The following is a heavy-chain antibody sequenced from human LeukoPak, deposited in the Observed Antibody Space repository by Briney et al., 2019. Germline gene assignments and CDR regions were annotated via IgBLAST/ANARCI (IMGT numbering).Heavy chain of an antibody. CDR2: ISSSSSYI. D-gene: IGHD6-13*01. CDR3: AKGGRSSWHNDY. Sequence: GGSLRLSCAASGFTFSSYSMNWVRQAPGKGLEWVSSISSSSSYIYYADSVKGRFTISRDNAKNSLYLQMNSLRTEDTAVYYCAKGGRSSWHNDYWGQGTLVTVSS. V-gene: IGHV3-21*04. J-gene: IGHJ4*02. CDR1: GFTFSSYS.